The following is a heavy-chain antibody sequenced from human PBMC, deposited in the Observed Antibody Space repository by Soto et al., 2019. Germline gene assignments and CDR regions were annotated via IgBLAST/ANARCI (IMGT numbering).Heavy chain of an antibody. D-gene: IGHD2-15*01. V-gene: IGHV4-4*02. CDR3: ARDAALPGEADRFDY. J-gene: IGHJ4*02. Sequence: SETLSLTCDVSGDSIGSNVWWSWVRQPPGKGLEWIGEAYHNGLTDYNTYLRGRATMSADMSKNQFSLRVTSVTDADTAIYYCARDAALPGEADRFDYWGQGALVTVSS. CDR2: AYHNGLT. CDR1: GDSIGSNVW.